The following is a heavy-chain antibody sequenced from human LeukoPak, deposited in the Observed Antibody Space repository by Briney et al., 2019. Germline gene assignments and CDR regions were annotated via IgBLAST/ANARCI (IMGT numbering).Heavy chain of an antibody. CDR3: TRVHGTGRSSQHLDS. V-gene: IGHV3-72*01. D-gene: IGHD2-8*02. CDR1: GFRFSDHY. CDR2: MRNRNNGYTT. Sequence: PGGSRRPSCTSSGFRFSDHYMDWVRQAPGKALEWVGRMRNRNNGYTTEYAPSVKGRLTISRDDSNSSFFLEMDTLKPEDTAVYYCTRVHGTGRSSQHLDSWGQGTLVTVSS. J-gene: IGHJ4*02.